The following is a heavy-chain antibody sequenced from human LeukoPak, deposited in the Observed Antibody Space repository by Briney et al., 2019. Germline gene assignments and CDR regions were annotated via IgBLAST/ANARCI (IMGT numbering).Heavy chain of an antibody. Sequence: GASVKVSCKASGGIFSSHAISWVRQAPGQGLEWMGRIIPVLGVVNYAQKFQGRVTMTADKSTNTAYTELSSPRYEDTAVYYCARSSYCGGDCYAYGMDVWGQGTTVIVSS. V-gene: IGHV1-69*04. CDR2: IIPVLGVV. D-gene: IGHD2-21*02. J-gene: IGHJ6*02. CDR3: ARSSYCGGDCYAYGMDV. CDR1: GGIFSSHA.